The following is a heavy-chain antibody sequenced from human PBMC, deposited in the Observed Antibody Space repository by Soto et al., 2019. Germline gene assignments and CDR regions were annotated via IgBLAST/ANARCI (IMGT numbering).Heavy chain of an antibody. Sequence: ASVKVSCKASGGTFSSYTISWVRQAPGQGLEWMGRIIPILGIANYAQKFQGRVTITADKSTSTAYRELSSLRSEDTAVYYCARDCAYSGYDCRDAFDIWGQGTMVTVSS. J-gene: IGHJ3*02. D-gene: IGHD5-12*01. CDR1: GGTFSSYT. CDR3: ARDCAYSGYDCRDAFDI. V-gene: IGHV1-69*04. CDR2: IIPILGIA.